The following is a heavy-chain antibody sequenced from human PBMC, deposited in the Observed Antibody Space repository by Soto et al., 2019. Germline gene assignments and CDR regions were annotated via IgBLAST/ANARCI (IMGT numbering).Heavy chain of an antibody. CDR1: GFTFSSYS. CDR2: ISSSSSYI. D-gene: IGHD5-12*01. CDR3: ARTSGARYSGYDGDAFDI. J-gene: IGHJ3*02. V-gene: IGHV3-21*01. Sequence: PGGSLRLSCAASGFTFSSYSMNWVRQAPGKGLEWVSSISSSSSYIYYADSVKGRFTISRDNAKNSLYLQMNSLRAEDTAVYYCARTSGARYSGYDGDAFDIRGQGTMVTVSS.